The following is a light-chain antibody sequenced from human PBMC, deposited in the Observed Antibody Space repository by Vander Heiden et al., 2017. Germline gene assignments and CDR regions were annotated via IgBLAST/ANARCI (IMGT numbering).Light chain of an antibody. V-gene: IGKV1-5*03. Sequence: DIQMTQSPSTLAASVGDRGTITCRASQNINNWLAWYQQRPGKAPKLLIYKASTLESGDASRFSGSGSGTEFTLTISSLQPDDFATYYCHQYNSYSPSTFGQGTQVEIK. CDR3: HQYNSYSPST. J-gene: IGKJ1*01. CDR2: KAS. CDR1: QNINNW.